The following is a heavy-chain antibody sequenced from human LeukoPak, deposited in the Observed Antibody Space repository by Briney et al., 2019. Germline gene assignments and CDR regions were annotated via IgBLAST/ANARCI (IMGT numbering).Heavy chain of an antibody. J-gene: IGHJ6*03. D-gene: IGHD3-22*01. V-gene: IGHV4-4*07. CDR1: GGSISNYC. CDR2: IYITGST. Sequence: PSETLSLTCTVSGGSISNYCWSWIRQSAGKGLEWIGRIYITGSTNYNPSLKSRVTMSVDTSKNQFSLKLSSVTAADTAVYYCAREAYDSSGYYYYYYYMDVWGKGTTVTISS. CDR3: AREAYDSSGYYYYYYYMDV.